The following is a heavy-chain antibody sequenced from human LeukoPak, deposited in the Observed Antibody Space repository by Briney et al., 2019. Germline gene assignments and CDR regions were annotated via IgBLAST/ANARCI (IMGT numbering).Heavy chain of an antibody. CDR3: ARVGSYWRWFDP. CDR1: GFTFSSYE. D-gene: IGHD1-26*01. J-gene: IGHJ5*02. CDR2: ISSSGSTI. V-gene: IGHV3-48*03. Sequence: GGSLRLSCAASGFTFSSYEMNWVRQAPGKGLEWVSYISSSGSTIYYADSVKGRFTISRDNAKNSLYLQMNSLRAEDTAVYYCARVGSYWRWFDPWGQGTLVTVSS.